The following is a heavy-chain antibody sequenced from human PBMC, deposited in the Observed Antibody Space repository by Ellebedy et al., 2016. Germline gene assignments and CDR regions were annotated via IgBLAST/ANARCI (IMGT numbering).Heavy chain of an antibody. D-gene: IGHD7-27*01. Sequence: ASVKVSXXASGYTFTSYDINWVRQATGQGLEWMGWMNPNSGNTGYAQKFQGRVTMTRNTSISTAYMELSSLRSEDTAVYYCATNPHWGPGAYYFDYWGQGTLVTVSS. CDR3: ATNPHWGPGAYYFDY. J-gene: IGHJ4*02. CDR1: GYTFTSYD. CDR2: MNPNSGNT. V-gene: IGHV1-8*01.